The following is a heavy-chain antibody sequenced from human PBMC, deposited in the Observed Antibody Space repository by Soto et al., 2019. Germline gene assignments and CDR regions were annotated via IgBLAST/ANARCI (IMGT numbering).Heavy chain of an antibody. CDR3: VSDSHGDY. CDR2: IDHDGPT. CDR1: GFTFSNYW. Sequence: EVQLVESGGGLVQPGGSLRLSCAGSGFTFSNYWMHWVRQAPGKGLEWVSRIDHDGPTDYADSVRGRFTISRDNAKNTLYLQMNSLRPEDTAVYYCVSDSHGDYWGQGTLVTVSS. J-gene: IGHJ4*02. V-gene: IGHV3-74*01.